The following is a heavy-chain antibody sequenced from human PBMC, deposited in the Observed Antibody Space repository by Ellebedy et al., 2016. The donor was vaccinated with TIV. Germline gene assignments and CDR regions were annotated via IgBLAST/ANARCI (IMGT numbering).Heavy chain of an antibody. CDR1: GFTFSSYA. CDR2: ISGSGGST. V-gene: IGHV3-23*01. Sequence: GESLKISCAASGFTFSSYAMSWVRQAPGKGLEWVSAISGSGGSTYYADSVKGRFTISRDNSKNTLYLQMNSLRAEDTAVYYCAKLGGYRSDYWGQGTLVTVSS. D-gene: IGHD5-18*01. J-gene: IGHJ4*02. CDR3: AKLGGYRSDY.